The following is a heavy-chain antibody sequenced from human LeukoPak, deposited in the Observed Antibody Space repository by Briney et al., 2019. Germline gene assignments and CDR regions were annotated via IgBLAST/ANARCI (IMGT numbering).Heavy chain of an antibody. J-gene: IGHJ5*02. CDR2: ISYDGSNK. Sequence: GRSLRLSCAASGCTFSSYAMHWVRQAPGKGLEWVAVISYDGSNKYYADSVKGRFTISRDNSKNTLYLRMNSLRAEDTAVYYCAKPPRITMVRGNWFDPWGQGTLVTVSS. D-gene: IGHD3-10*01. CDR1: GCTFSSYA. V-gene: IGHV3-30-3*02. CDR3: AKPPRITMVRGNWFDP.